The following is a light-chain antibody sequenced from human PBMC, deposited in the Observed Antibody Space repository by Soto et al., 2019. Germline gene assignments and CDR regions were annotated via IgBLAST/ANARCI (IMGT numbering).Light chain of an antibody. CDR1: IRDIGGYNF. CDR3: CSYAGSNTLA. J-gene: IGLJ2*01. Sequence: QSDLTQPRSVSGSPGQSITISCSGTIRDIGGYNFISWYQQHPGAAPKIIIYDVSKRPSGVPDRFSGSTSGNTASLTISGLQAEDDAFYYCCSYAGSNTLAFGGGTKLTVL. CDR2: DVS. V-gene: IGLV2-11*01.